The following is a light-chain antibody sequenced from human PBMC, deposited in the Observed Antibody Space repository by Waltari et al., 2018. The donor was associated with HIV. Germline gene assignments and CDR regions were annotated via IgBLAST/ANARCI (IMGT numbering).Light chain of an antibody. CDR2: DNN. V-gene: IGLV1-51*01. CDR1: SSNIGNNY. Sequence: QSVLTLPPSVSAAPGQKVTISCSGSSSNIGNNYASWYQQLPGTAPKLLIYDNNKRPSGIPDRFSGSKSGTSATLGITGLQTGDEADYYCGTWDSSLSAVVFGGGTKLTVL. CDR3: GTWDSSLSAVV. J-gene: IGLJ2*01.